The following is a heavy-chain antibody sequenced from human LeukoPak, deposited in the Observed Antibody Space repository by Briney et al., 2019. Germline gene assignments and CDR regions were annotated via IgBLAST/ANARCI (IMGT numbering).Heavy chain of an antibody. CDR3: ALNYGSGSYYDDY. CDR2: ISAYNGNT. CDR1: GYTFTSYG. Sequence: ASVKVSCKASGYTFTSYGISWVRQAPGQGLEWVGWISAYNGNTNHAQKLQGRATMTTDTSTSTAYMELRSLRSDDTAVYYCALNYGSGSYYDDYWGQGTLVTVSS. D-gene: IGHD3-10*01. V-gene: IGHV1-18*04. J-gene: IGHJ4*02.